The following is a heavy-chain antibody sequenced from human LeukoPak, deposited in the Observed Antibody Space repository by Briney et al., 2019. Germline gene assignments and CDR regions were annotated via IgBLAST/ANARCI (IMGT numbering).Heavy chain of an antibody. CDR3: ARDQYYYDSSGYYRLDY. CDR2: IYHSGST. CDR1: GGSISSSNW. V-gene: IGHV4-4*02. D-gene: IGHD3-22*01. J-gene: IGHJ4*02. Sequence: SETLSLTCAVSGGSISSSNWWSWVRQPPGKGLEWIGEIYHSGSTNYNPSLKSRVTMSVDTSKNQFSLKLRSVTAADTAVYYCARDQYYYDSSGYYRLDYWGQGTLVTVSS.